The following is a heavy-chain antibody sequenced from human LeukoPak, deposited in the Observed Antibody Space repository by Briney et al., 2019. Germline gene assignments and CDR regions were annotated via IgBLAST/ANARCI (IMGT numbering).Heavy chain of an antibody. V-gene: IGHV3-30*18. Sequence: GRSLRLSCAASGFTFSNYGMHWVRQAPGKGLEWVTGISYDGTSQYYADSVKGRFTISRDNSRNTMFLQRNSLRAEDTALYYCTKDKGYRDYYYYYGMDVWGQGTTVTVSS. D-gene: IGHD4-17*01. J-gene: IGHJ6*02. CDR3: TKDKGYRDYYYYYGMDV. CDR1: GFTFSNYG. CDR2: ISYDGTSQ.